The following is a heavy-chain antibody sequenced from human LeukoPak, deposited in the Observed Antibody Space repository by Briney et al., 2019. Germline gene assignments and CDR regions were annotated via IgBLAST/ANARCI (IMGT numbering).Heavy chain of an antibody. J-gene: IGHJ5*02. CDR2: ISTSSTTI. CDR3: ARDRTSSMVTRRNLFAP. Sequence: PGGSLRLSCATSGFTFGDYYMSWIRQAPGKGLEWVSYISTSSTTIFYADSVKGRFTISRDNAKNSLYLQMNSLRADDTAIYYCARDRTSSMVTRRNLFAPWGQGTLVVVSS. CDR1: GFTFGDYY. D-gene: IGHD5-18*01. V-gene: IGHV3-11*01.